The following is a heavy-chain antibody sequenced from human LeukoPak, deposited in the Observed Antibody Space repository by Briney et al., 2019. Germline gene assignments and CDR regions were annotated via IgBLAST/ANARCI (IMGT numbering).Heavy chain of an antibody. CDR2: IMPVFDTA. D-gene: IGHD3-9*01. CDR3: ARDLVGSHTGYSSGAWDY. V-gene: IGHV1-69*13. CDR1: GYTFTSYG. Sequence: GASVKVSCKASGYTFTSYGISWVRQAPGQGLEWMGGIMPVFDTADYTQKFQGRLSITADESTSTAYMELSSLRAEDTAVYYCARDLVGSHTGYSSGAWDYWGQGTLVTVSS. J-gene: IGHJ4*02.